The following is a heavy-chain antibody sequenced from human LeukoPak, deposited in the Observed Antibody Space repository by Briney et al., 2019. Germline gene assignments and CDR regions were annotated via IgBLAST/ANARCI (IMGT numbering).Heavy chain of an antibody. J-gene: IGHJ4*02. D-gene: IGHD6-19*01. Sequence: GGSLRLSCAASGFTFTNYLMHWVRHAPGRGLVWVSRINDYGSSTTYADSVRGRFTISTDAAKNTLYLQMSILRCESTLVHYCEWWPDGWYATDYWGQGTVVTVSS. CDR3: EWWPDGWYATDY. CDR2: INDYGSST. CDR1: GFTFTNYL. V-gene: IGHV3-74*01.